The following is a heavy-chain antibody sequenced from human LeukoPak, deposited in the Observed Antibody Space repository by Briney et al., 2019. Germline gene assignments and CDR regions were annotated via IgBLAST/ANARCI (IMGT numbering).Heavy chain of an antibody. D-gene: IGHD2-21*01. CDR3: ASSLIVYGMDV. CDR1: GGSISSYY. CDR2: IYCSGST. Sequence: SETLSLTCTVSGGSISSYYWSWIRQPPGKGLEGIGYIYCSGSTNYNPSLKSRVTISVDTSKNQFSLKLSSVTAADTAVYYCASSLIVYGMDVWGQGTTVTVSS. V-gene: IGHV4-59*01. J-gene: IGHJ6*02.